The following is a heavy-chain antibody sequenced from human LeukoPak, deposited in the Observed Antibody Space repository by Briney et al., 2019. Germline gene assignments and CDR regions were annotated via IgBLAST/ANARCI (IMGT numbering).Heavy chain of an antibody. CDR3: ARGGGGSLLDY. Sequence: PGGSLRLSCAASGFTLSDHYMDWVRQAPGKGLEWIGRTRNKAKSFTTEYAASVKGRFTILRDDSKSSLYLQMNNLKTEDTAVYYCARGGGGSLLDYWGQGTLVIVSS. CDR2: TRNKAKSFTT. D-gene: IGHD5-12*01. CDR1: GFTLSDHY. J-gene: IGHJ4*02. V-gene: IGHV3-72*01.